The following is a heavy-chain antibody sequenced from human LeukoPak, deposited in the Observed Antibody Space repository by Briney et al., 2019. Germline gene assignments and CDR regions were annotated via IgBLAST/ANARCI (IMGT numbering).Heavy chain of an antibody. V-gene: IGHV1-69*04. CDR3: AREEDIVATGSEFDY. D-gene: IGHD5-12*01. J-gene: IGHJ4*02. CDR1: GGTFSSYA. Sequence: GASVKVSCKASGGTFSSYAISWVRQAPGQGLEWMGRIIPILGIANYAQKFQGRVTITADKSTSTAYMELSSLRSEDTAVYYCAREEDIVATGSEFDYWGQGTLVTVSS. CDR2: IIPILGIA.